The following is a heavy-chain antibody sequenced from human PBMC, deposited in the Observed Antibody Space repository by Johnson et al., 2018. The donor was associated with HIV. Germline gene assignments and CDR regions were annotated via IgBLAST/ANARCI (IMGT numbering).Heavy chain of an antibody. CDR3: ARDIMRAGSYYDAFDI. CDR2: ISSSGSSR. J-gene: IGHJ3*02. Sequence: QVQLVESGGGLVKPGGSLRLSCAASGFTFSDYYMSWIRQAPGKGLEWVSYISSSGSSRYYADSVKGRFTITRDNVKNSLYMQMNSLRAEDTAVYYCARDIMRAGSYYDAFDILGQGTMVTVSS. V-gene: IGHV3-11*04. CDR1: GFTFSDYY. D-gene: IGHD3-10*01.